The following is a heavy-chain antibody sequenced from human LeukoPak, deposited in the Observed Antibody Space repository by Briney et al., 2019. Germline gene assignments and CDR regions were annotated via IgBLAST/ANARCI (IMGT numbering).Heavy chain of an antibody. D-gene: IGHD2-21*02. CDR1: GFTVSSNY. CDR3: ARGELAYCGGDCYSGFDY. CDR2: IYSGGST. J-gene: IGHJ4*02. V-gene: IGHV3-66*01. Sequence: GGSLRLSCAASGFTVSSNYMSWVRQAPGKGLEWVSVIYSGGSTYYADSVKGRFTISRDNSKNTLYLQMNSLRAEDTAVYYCARGELAYCGGDCYSGFDYWGQGTLVTVSS.